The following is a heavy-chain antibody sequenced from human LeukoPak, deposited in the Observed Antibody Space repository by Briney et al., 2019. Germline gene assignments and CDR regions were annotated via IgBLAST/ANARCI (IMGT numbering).Heavy chain of an antibody. CDR3: ARGDSIAVAGTSGMGDY. J-gene: IGHJ4*02. V-gene: IGHV1-18*01. CDR2: ISAYNGNT. D-gene: IGHD6-19*01. CDR1: GYTFTSYG. Sequence: APVKVSCKASGYTFTSYGISWVRQAPGQGLEWMGWISAYNGNTNYAQKLQGRVTMTTDTSTSTAYMELRSLRSDDTAVYYCARGDSIAVAGTSGMGDYWGQGTLVTVSS.